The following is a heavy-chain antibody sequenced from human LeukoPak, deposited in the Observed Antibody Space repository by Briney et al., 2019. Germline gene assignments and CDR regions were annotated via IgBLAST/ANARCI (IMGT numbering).Heavy chain of an antibody. CDR3: ARMTTGHDY. CDR2: VNHSGYT. V-gene: IGHV4-34*01. J-gene: IGHJ4*02. D-gene: IGHD4-17*01. CDR1: GTSFTSYY. Sequence: PSETLSLTCGVSGTSFTSYYWSWIRQTPRKGLEWIGEVNHSGYTNRNPSLKSRVTISVDTSKNQFSLMMTSVTAADTAVYFCARMTTGHDYWGQGILVTVSS.